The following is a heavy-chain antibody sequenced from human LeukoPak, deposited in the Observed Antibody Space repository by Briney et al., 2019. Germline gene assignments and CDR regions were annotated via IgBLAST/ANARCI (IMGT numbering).Heavy chain of an antibody. D-gene: IGHD6-19*01. CDR2: ISGSGGST. CDR1: GFTFSSYA. CDR3: AKDRGGSSGWYAHY. Sequence: GGSLRLSCAASGFTFSSYAVSWVRQAPGKGLEWVSAISGSGGSTYYADSVKGRFTISRDNSKNTLYLQMSSLRAEDTAVYYCAKDRGGSSGWYAHYWGQGTLVTVSS. V-gene: IGHV3-23*01. J-gene: IGHJ4*02.